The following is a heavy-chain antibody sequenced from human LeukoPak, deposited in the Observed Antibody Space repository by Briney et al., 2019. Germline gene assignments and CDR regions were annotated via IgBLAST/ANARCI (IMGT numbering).Heavy chain of an antibody. J-gene: IGHJ4*02. V-gene: IGHV3-23*01. D-gene: IGHD5-18*01. CDR2: ITASGGNT. Sequence: GGSLRLSCAASGFTFSSYAMGWVRQAPGKGLEWVSAITASGGNTYYADSVKGRFTISRDNSKNTLYLQVNSLRAEDTAVYYCAKGNGYSYGRYYLDYWGQGTLVTVSS. CDR3: AKGNGYSYGRYYLDY. CDR1: GFTFSSYA.